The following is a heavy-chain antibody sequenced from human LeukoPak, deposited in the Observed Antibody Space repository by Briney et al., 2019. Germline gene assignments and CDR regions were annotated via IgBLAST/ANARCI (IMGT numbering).Heavy chain of an antibody. V-gene: IGHV3-21*01. J-gene: IGHJ4*02. CDR3: ARDSTMVRGVMDFDY. D-gene: IGHD3-10*01. CDR1: GFTFSSYS. Sequence: PGGSLRLSCAASGFTFSSYSMNWVRQAPGKGLEWVSSISSSSSYIYYADSVKGRFTISRDNAKNSLYLQMNSLRAEDTAVYYCARDSTMVRGVMDFDYWGQGTLVTVSS. CDR2: ISSSSSYI.